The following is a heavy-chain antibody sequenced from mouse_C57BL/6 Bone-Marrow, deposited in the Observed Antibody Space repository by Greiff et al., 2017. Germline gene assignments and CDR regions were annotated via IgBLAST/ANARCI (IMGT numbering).Heavy chain of an antibody. CDR1: GFTFTDYY. Sequence: EVMLVESGGGLVQPGGSLSLSCAASGFTFTDYYMSWVRQPPGKALEWLGFIRNKANGYTTEYSASVKGRFTISRDNSQSILYLQMNALRAEDSATYYCARWGLRRRTDYFDYWGQGTTLTVSS. CDR2: IRNKANGYTT. D-gene: IGHD2-2*01. V-gene: IGHV7-3*01. CDR3: ARWGLRRRTDYFDY. J-gene: IGHJ2*01.